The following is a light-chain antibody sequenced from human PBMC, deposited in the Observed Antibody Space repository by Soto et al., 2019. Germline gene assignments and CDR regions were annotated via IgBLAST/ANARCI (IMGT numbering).Light chain of an antibody. J-gene: IGKJ3*01. Sequence: DIVMAQSPLSLPVSPGEPASISWGSDKRLLHSNGQNYLEWYLQTXGQSPQXXIYWGSNRDSGVPDRFSGSGAGTDFTRKISRVEAEDVWVDYCMQGLQIPPTYGPETKVDIK. CDR1: KRLLHSNGQNY. CDR2: WGS. V-gene: IGKV2-28*01. CDR3: MQGLQIPPT.